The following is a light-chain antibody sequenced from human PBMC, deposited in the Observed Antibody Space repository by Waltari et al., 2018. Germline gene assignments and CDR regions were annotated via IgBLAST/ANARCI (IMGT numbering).Light chain of an antibody. J-gene: IGLJ2*01. CDR3: NSRDSSGTLLL. Sequence: SSELTQDPLVSVALGQTVRTTCQGDSLRRYSASWYQQKPGQAPVLVIYSKNIRPSGIPDRFSGSSSGNTASLTITGAQAEDEADYYCNSRDSSGTLLLFGGGTSVTVL. V-gene: IGLV3-19*01. CDR1: SLRRYS. CDR2: SKN.